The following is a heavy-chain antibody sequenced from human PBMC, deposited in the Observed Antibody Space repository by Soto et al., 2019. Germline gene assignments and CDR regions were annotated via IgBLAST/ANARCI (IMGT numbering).Heavy chain of an antibody. J-gene: IGHJ4*02. CDR2: ITSDTNTI. Sequence: EVQLVESGGGLVQPGGSLRLTCAASGFPFSIYSMNWVRQAPGKGLEWSSYITSDTNTIKYADSVKGRFTISRDNAKKLVYLQMNSLRDEDTAVYFCASSVEGHFYYWGQGTVVTVAS. CDR1: GFPFSIYS. D-gene: IGHD6-19*01. CDR3: ASSVEGHFYY. V-gene: IGHV3-48*02.